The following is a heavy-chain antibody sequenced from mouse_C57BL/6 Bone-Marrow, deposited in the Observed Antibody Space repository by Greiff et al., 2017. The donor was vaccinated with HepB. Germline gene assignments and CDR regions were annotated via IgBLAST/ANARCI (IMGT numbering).Heavy chain of an antibody. V-gene: IGHV5-17*01. CDR1: GFTFSDYG. J-gene: IGHJ4*01. Sequence: VQLKESGGGLVKPGGSLKLSCAASGFTFSDYGMHWVRQAPEKGLEWVAYISSGSSTIYYADTVKGRFTISRDNAKNTLFLQMTSLRSEDTAMYYCARDDRAMDYWGQGTSVTVSS. CDR3: ARDDRAMDY. D-gene: IGHD2-14*01. CDR2: ISSGSSTI.